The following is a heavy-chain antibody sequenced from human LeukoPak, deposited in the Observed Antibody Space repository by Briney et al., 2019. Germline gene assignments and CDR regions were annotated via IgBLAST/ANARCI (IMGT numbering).Heavy chain of an antibody. J-gene: IGHJ1*01. D-gene: IGHD3-22*01. Sequence: SETLSLTCSVSGDSFSRSDSYWDWIRQRPGTGLEWLGTIYYSGRTYYSPSLKSRVTMSVDPSNNQFSLNLRSVNAADAAVYSSARRCYYAGSGYLEWGRGTLLSASS. CDR2: IYYSGRT. V-gene: IGHV4-39*01. CDR3: ARRCYYAGSGYLE. CDR1: GDSFSRSDSY.